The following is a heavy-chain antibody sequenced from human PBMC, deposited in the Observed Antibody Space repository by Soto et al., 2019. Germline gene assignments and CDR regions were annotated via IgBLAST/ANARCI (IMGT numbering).Heavy chain of an antibody. CDR2: INPSGGST. CDR1: GYTFTSYY. CDR3: AAIDYDILTGYGMDV. J-gene: IGHJ6*02. Sequence: QVQLVQSGAEVKKPGASVKVSCKASGYTFTSYYMHWVRQAPGQGLEWMGIINPSGGSTSYAQKFKGRVTMTRDTSTSTVYMERSSLRSEDTAVYYCAAIDYDILTGYGMDVWGQGTTVTVSS. V-gene: IGHV1-46*01. D-gene: IGHD3-9*01.